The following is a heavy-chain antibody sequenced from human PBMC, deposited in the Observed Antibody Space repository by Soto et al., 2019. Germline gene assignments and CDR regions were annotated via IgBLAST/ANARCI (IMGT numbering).Heavy chain of an antibody. CDR2: VNPSGGST. D-gene: IGHD2-15*01. J-gene: IGHJ1*01. Sequence: QVQLVQSGAEVKKPGASVKVSCKASGYIFTAYSMHWVRQAPGQGLEWMGVVNPSGGSTNYAQKFQGRITKTRDTFTSTVYMDLSSLTSEDPAVYYCAREENCSDGICYSEYFQRWGQGTLVTVSS. CDR3: AREENCSDGICYSEYFQR. V-gene: IGHV1-46*01. CDR1: GYIFTAYS.